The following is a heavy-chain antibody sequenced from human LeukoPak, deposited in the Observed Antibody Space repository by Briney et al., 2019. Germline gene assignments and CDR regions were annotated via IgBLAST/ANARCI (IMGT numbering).Heavy chain of an antibody. CDR2: ISDSGST. Sequence: PSETLSLTCTVSGGSITGYYWTWIRQPPGKGLEWIGYISDSGSTNYNPSLKSRVTMSVDSSNTEFSLRLNSVTAADTAVYYCARVFRGAVTSNWFDPWGRGTLVTVSS. J-gene: IGHJ5*02. D-gene: IGHD4-17*01. CDR3: ARVFRGAVTSNWFDP. V-gene: IGHV4-59*01. CDR1: GGSITGYY.